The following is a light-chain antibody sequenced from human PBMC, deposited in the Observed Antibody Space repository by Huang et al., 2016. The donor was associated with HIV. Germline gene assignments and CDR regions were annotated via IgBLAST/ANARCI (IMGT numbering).Light chain of an antibody. V-gene: IGKV3-15*01. CDR3: QQYNNWPYT. CDR2: GAS. CDR1: QSINND. Sequence: EIVMTQSPATLSVSPEERATLACKASQSINNDLAWYQQKPGQPPRLLIHGASTRATGIPARFSGSGSGTGFTLTISSLQSEDFAVYHCQQYNNWPYTFGQGTKLEIK. J-gene: IGKJ2*01.